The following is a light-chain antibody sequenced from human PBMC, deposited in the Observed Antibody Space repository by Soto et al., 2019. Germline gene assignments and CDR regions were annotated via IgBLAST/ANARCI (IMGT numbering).Light chain of an antibody. CDR3: HQYGSSAWT. V-gene: IGKV3-20*01. CDR1: LSVSTN. CDR2: GAS. Sequence: EIVMTQSPGTLSVSPGERATLSCRASLSVSTNLAWYQQKPGQAPRLLIYGASSRATGIPDRFSGSGSGTDFTLTISRLEPEDFAVYYCHQYGSSAWTFGQGTKVDIK. J-gene: IGKJ1*01.